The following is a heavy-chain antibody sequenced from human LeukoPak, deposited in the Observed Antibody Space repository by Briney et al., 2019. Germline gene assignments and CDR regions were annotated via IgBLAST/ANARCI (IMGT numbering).Heavy chain of an antibody. CDR1: GYTFTSYG. J-gene: IGHJ4*02. CDR3: ARVATVTTGAILYYFDY. D-gene: IGHD4-17*01. CDR2: ISAYNGNT. Sequence: ASVKVSCKASGYTFTSYGISWVRQAPGQGLEWMGWISAYNGNTNYAQKLQGRVTMTTDTSTSTAYMELRSLRSDDTAVYYCARVATVTTGAILYYFDYWGQGNLVTVSS. V-gene: IGHV1-18*01.